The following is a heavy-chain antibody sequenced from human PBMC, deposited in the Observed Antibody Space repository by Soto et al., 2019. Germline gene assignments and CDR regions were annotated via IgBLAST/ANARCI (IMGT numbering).Heavy chain of an antibody. J-gene: IGHJ4*02. D-gene: IGHD3-22*01. CDR2: IKQDGSEK. V-gene: IGHV3-7*01. CDR1: GFTFSSYW. Sequence: PGGSLRLSCAASGFTFSSYWMSWVRQAPGKGLEWVANIKQDGSEKYYVDSVKGRFTISRDNAKNSLYLQMNSLRAEDTAVYLVVCPVTSLCHCGITMIVVVITRGYFDYWGQGTLVTVPQ. CDR3: VCPVTSLCHCGITMIVVVITRGYFDY.